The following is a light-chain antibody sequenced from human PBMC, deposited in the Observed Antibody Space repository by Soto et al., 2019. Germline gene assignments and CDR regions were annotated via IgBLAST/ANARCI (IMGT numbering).Light chain of an antibody. V-gene: IGKV3-15*01. CDR2: GAS. CDR1: QSVSSN. CDR3: QQYNNWPPIT. Sequence: EIVMTQSPATLSVSTGERATLSCRASQSVSSNLACYQQKPGQAPRLLIYGASTRATGIPARFSGSGSGTEFTLTLSSLQSEDFAVYYCQQYNNWPPITFGQGTRLEIK. J-gene: IGKJ5*01.